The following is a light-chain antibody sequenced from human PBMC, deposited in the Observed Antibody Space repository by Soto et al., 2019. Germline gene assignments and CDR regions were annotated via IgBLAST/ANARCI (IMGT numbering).Light chain of an antibody. CDR2: TAS. CDR1: QVLGNY. CDR3: QQLNSYPLT. Sequence: DIQLTQSPSFLSASVGDRVTITCRASQVLGNYLAWYQQKPGKAPELLIYTASTLQSGVPSRFGGSASGTEFTLTISSLQPEDFATYYCQQLNSYPLTFGGGTKVEIK. V-gene: IGKV1-9*01. J-gene: IGKJ4*01.